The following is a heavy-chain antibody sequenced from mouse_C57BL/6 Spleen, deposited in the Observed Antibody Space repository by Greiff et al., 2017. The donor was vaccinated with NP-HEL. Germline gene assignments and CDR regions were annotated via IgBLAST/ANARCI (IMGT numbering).Heavy chain of an antibody. CDR2: IWWEDDK. Sequence: QVTLKVSGPGILQPSQTLSLTCSFSGFSLSTFGMGVGWIRQPSGKGLEWLAHIWWEDDKYYNPALKSRLQLSTETSKNQVFLKIANVDTADTATYYGARAYYSSLYYYAMDYWGQGTSVTVSS. V-gene: IGHV8-8*01. D-gene: IGHD2-5*01. J-gene: IGHJ4*01. CDR1: GFSLSTFGMG. CDR3: ARAYYSSLYYYAMDY.